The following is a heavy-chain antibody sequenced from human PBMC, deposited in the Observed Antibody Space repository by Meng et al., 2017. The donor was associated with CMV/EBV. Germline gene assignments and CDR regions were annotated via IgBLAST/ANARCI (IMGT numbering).Heavy chain of an antibody. Sequence: GSLRLSCTVSGGSISSYYWSWIRQPPGKGLEWSGYIYYSGSTNYNPSLKSRVTISVDTTKNQFSLKLSSVTAADTAVYYCARGNYGIDVWGQGTTATVSS. V-gene: IGHV4-59*01. J-gene: IGHJ6*02. CDR3: ARGNYGIDV. CDR1: GGSISSYY. CDR2: IYYSGST.